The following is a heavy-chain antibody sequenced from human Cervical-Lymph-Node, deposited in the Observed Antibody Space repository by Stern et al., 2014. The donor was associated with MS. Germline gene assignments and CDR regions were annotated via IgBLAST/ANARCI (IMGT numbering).Heavy chain of an antibody. CDR1: EFTFDDYA. D-gene: IGHD3-3*01. V-gene: IGHV3-9*01. Sequence: QLVQSGGGLVQPGRSLRLSCLASEFTFDDYAMHWVRHVPGKGLEWVSGISWDIVVVGCSDFVKGGFAISRDNAKKSLYLQMNSLRVEDTAFYFCARHHRSGTSVSTSVAFDVWGQGTLVTVSS. CDR3: ARHHRSGTSVSTSVAFDV. J-gene: IGHJ3*01. CDR2: ISWDIVVV.